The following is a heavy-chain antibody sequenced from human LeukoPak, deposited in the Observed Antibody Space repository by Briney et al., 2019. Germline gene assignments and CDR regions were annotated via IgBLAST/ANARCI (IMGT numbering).Heavy chain of an antibody. CDR1: GYTFTSYT. V-gene: IGHV1-18*01. CDR2: ISGYNGNT. D-gene: IGHD3-22*01. Sequence: ASVKVSCKASGYTFTSYTISWVRQAPGQGLEWMGWISGYNGNTNYAQNFQARVTMTTDRSTSTAYMELRSLRSDDTAVYYCASWTNDYDESGHYYVPNYFDYWGQGILVTVSS. CDR3: ASWTNDYDESGHYYVPNYFDY. J-gene: IGHJ4*02.